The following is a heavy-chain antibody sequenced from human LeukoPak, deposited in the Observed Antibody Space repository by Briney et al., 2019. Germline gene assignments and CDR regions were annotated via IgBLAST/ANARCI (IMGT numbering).Heavy chain of an antibody. D-gene: IGHD2-21*02. CDR3: ARADVCGGDCSSFDY. CDR2: IYYSGST. Sequence: SQTLSLTCTVSGGCISSGGYYWSWIRQHPGKGLEWIGYIYYSGSTYYNPSLKSRVTISVDTSKNQFSLKLSSVTAADTAVYYCARADVCGGDCSSFDYWGQGTLVTVSS. CDR1: GGCISSGGYY. V-gene: IGHV4-31*03. J-gene: IGHJ4*02.